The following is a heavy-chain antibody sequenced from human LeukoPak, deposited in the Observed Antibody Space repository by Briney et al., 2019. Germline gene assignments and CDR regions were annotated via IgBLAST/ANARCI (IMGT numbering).Heavy chain of an antibody. CDR2: ISSSSSYI. Sequence: GGSLRLSCAASGFIFSSYSMNWVRQAPGKGLEWVSSISSSSSYIYYADSVKGRFTISRDNAKNSLYLQMNSLRAEDTAVYYCARDPLYYGSGSYFDYWGQGTLVTVSS. J-gene: IGHJ4*02. CDR3: ARDPLYYGSGSYFDY. CDR1: GFIFSSYS. V-gene: IGHV3-21*01. D-gene: IGHD3-10*01.